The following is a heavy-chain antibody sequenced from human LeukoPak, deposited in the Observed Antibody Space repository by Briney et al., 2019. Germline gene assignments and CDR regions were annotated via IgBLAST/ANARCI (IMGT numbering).Heavy chain of an antibody. CDR1: GYTFTSYD. V-gene: IGHV1-8*01. Sequence: GASVKVSCKASGYTFTSYDMNWVRQATRQGLEWMGWTNPNSGNTDYAQKFQGRVTMTRNTSISTAYMELSSLRSEDTAVYYCARGRPAAGRKILDYWGQGTLVTVSS. CDR3: ARGRPAAGRKILDY. J-gene: IGHJ4*02. CDR2: TNPNSGNT. D-gene: IGHD6-13*01.